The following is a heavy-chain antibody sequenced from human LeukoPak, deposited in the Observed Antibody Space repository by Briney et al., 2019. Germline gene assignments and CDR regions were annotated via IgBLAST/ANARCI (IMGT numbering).Heavy chain of an antibody. D-gene: IGHD6-19*01. CDR3: ARVLRSSGWYY. CDR2: MNPNSGNT. J-gene: IGHJ4*02. V-gene: IGHV1-8*01. Sequence: GVSVKVSCKASGYTFTSYDINRVRQAAGQGLEWMGWMNPNSGNTGYAQKFQGRVTMTRDSSITTAYMELSSLRSEDTAVYYCARVLRSSGWYYWGQGTLVTVSS. CDR1: GYTFTSYD.